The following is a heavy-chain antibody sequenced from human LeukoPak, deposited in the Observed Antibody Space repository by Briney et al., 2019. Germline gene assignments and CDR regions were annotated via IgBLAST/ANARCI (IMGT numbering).Heavy chain of an antibody. CDR3: ARGEGVLMVYAIGFDY. D-gene: IGHD2-8*01. J-gene: IGHJ4*02. V-gene: IGHV4-39*01. CDR2: IYYSGST. CDR1: GGSISSSSYY. Sequence: PSETLSLTCTVFGGSISSSSYYWGWIRQPPGKGLEWIGSIYYSGSTYYNPSLKSRVTISVDTSKNQFSLKLSSVTAADTAVYYCARGEGVLMVYAIGFDYWGQGTLVTVSS.